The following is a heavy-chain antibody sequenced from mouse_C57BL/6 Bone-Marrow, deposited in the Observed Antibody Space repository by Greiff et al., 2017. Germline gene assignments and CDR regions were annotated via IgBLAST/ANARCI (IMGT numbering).Heavy chain of an antibody. CDR1: GYTFTSYW. CDR3: TGDYSNLFDY. D-gene: IGHD2-5*01. J-gene: IGHJ2*01. V-gene: IGHV1-5*01. CDR2: IYPGNSDT. Sequence: VQLQQSGTVLARPGASVTMSCKTSGYTFTSYWMHWVKQRPGQGLEWIGAIYPGNSDTSYNQKFKGKAKLSAVTSASTAYMELSSLTNEDSAVYYCTGDYSNLFDYWGQGTTLTVSS.